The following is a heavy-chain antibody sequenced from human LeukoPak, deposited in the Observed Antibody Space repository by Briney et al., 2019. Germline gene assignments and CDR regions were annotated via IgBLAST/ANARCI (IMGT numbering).Heavy chain of an antibody. J-gene: IGHJ4*02. V-gene: IGHV3-20*04. CDR2: INWNGGRT. Sequence: GGSLRLSCAASGFTFSTYSMNWVRQAPGKGLEWVSGINWNGGRTGYADSVKGRFTISRDNAKNSLYLQMNSLRAEDTALYYCARDYDYGDYPGYWGQGTLVTVSS. D-gene: IGHD4-17*01. CDR3: ARDYDYGDYPGY. CDR1: GFTFSTYS.